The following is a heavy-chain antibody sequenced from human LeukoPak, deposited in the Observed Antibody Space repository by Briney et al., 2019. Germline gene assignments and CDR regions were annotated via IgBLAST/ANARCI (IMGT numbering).Heavy chain of an antibody. J-gene: IGHJ6*03. CDR2: MNPNSGNT. V-gene: IGHV1-8*01. CDR3: ARALSWTTESYYYMDV. Sequence: ASVKVSCKASGYTFTSYDINWVRQATGQGLEWMGWMNPNSGNTGYAQKFQGRVTMTKNTSISTAYMDLSSLRSEATAVYYCARALSWTTESYYYMDVWGKGTTVTVSS. CDR1: GYTFTSYD. D-gene: IGHD3/OR15-3a*01.